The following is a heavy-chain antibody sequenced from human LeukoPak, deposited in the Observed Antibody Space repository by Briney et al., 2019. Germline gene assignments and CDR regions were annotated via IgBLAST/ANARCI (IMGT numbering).Heavy chain of an antibody. J-gene: IGHJ4*02. CDR3: ARGGAYYYGSGSYRAFYSFDY. CDR1: GGSFSGYY. V-gene: IGHV4-34*01. Sequence: SETLSLTCAVYGGSFSGYYWSWIRQPPGKGLEWIGEINHSGSTNYNPSLKSRVTISVDTSKSQFSLKLSSVTAADTAVYYCARGGAYYYGSGSYRAFYSFDYWGQGTLVTVSS. CDR2: INHSGST. D-gene: IGHD3-10*01.